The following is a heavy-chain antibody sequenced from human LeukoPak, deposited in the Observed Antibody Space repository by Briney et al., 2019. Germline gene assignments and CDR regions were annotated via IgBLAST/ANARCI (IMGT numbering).Heavy chain of an antibody. J-gene: IGHJ3*02. CDR2: IYYSGST. CDR1: GGSISSYY. Sequence: PSETLSLTCTVSGGSISSYYWSWIRQPPGKGLEWIGYIYYSGSTNYNPSLKSRVTISVDTSKNQFSLKLSSVTAADTAVYYCAREWTGDYYDSSGYPDLYAFDIWGQGTMVTVSS. V-gene: IGHV4-59*01. CDR3: AREWTGDYYDSSGYPDLYAFDI. D-gene: IGHD3-22*01.